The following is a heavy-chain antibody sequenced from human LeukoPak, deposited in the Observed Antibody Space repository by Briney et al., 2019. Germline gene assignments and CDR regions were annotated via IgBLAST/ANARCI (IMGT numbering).Heavy chain of an antibody. V-gene: IGHV1-8*01. CDR3: ARVLPEYSSSGRFDY. CDR2: MNPVSGNA. J-gene: IGHJ4*02. D-gene: IGHD6-6*01. CDR1: GYTFTNFD. Sequence: AASVKVSCKASGYTFTNFDINWVRQAPGQGLEWMGWMNPVSGNAGSAQKFQGRVTMTRDTSISTAYMELSSLRSEDTAVYYCARVLPEYSSSGRFDYWGQGTLVTVSS.